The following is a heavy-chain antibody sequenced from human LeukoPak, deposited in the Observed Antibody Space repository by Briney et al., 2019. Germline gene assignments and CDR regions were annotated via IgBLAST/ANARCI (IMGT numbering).Heavy chain of an antibody. D-gene: IGHD3-10*01. CDR2: ISGSGGTT. CDR1: GFTFSNYA. CDR3: ARGLSPAFGEWGN. Sequence: PGGSLRLSCAASGFTFSNYAMSWVRQAPGKGLAWVSAISGSGGTTAYADTVEGRFIISRDNSKNMLYLQMNSLRAEDTAVYYCARGLSPAFGEWGNWGQGTLVTVSS. J-gene: IGHJ4*02. V-gene: IGHV3-23*01.